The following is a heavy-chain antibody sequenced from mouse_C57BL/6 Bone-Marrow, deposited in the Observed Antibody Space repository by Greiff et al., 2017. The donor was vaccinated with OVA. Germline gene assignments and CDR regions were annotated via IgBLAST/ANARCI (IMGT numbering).Heavy chain of an antibody. J-gene: IGHJ1*03. CDR3: AREGHYYGSSYWYFDV. CDR1: GYTFTSYW. Sequence: VQLKQPGAELVMPGASVKLSCKASGYTFTSYWMHWVKQRPGQGLEWIGEIDPSDSYTNYNQKFKGKSTLTVDKSSSTAYMQLSSLTSEDSAVYYCAREGHYYGSSYWYFDVWGTGTTVTVSS. V-gene: IGHV1-69*01. D-gene: IGHD1-1*01. CDR2: IDPSDSYT.